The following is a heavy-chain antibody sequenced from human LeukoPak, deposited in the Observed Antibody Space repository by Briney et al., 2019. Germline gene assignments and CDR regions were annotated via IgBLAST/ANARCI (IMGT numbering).Heavy chain of an antibody. CDR3: ARRAGEYSHPYDY. CDR2: IYSGGNT. D-gene: IGHD4-17*01. Sequence: GGSLRLSCTVSGFTVSSNSMSWVRQAPGKGLEWVSFIYSGGNTHYSDSVKGRFTISRDNSKNTLYLQMNGLRADDTAVYYCARRAGEYSHPYDYWGQGTLVTVSS. J-gene: IGHJ4*02. CDR1: GFTVSSNS. V-gene: IGHV3-53*01.